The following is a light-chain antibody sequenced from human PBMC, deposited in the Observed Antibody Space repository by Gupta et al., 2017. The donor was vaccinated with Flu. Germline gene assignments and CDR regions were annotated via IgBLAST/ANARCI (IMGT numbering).Light chain of an antibody. CDR1: SSNIGDNY. V-gene: IGLV1-47*01. Sequence: QPVVTQPPSASGTPGQRVTISCSGSSSNIGDNYVDWYQHVPGAAPKLLIYRNDQRPSGVSDRFSASKSGTSASLAISGLRSEDEADYYCAVWDNTLRGNVLIGGGTKLTVL. CDR2: RND. CDR3: AVWDNTLRGNVL. J-gene: IGLJ2*01.